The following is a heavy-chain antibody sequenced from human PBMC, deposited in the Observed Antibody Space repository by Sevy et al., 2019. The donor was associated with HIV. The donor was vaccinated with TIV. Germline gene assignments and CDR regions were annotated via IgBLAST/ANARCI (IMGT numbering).Heavy chain of an antibody. CDR2: IYYSGST. D-gene: IGHD2-8*01. V-gene: IGHV4-61*01. J-gene: IGHJ5*02. Sequence: SETLSLTCTVSGGTVSSGSYYWSRIRQPPGKGLEWIGYIYYSGSTNYNPSLKSRVTISVDTSKNQFSLKLSSVTAADTAVYYCARVGVGSRSRIDPWGQGTLVTVSS. CDR3: ARVGVGSRSRIDP. CDR1: GGTVSSGSYY.